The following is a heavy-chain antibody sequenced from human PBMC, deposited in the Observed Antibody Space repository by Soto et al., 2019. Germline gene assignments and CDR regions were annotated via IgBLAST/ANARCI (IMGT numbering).Heavy chain of an antibody. D-gene: IGHD3-10*01. Sequence: GGSLRLSCAASGFTFSSYAMSWVRQAPGKGLEWVSAISGSGGSTYYADSVKGRFTISRDNSKNTLYLQMNSLRAEDTAVYYCAKLWAKLGLLWFGELQDWGQGTLVTVSS. CDR2: ISGSGGST. CDR1: GFTFSSYA. CDR3: AKLWAKLGLLWFGELQD. J-gene: IGHJ4*02. V-gene: IGHV3-23*01.